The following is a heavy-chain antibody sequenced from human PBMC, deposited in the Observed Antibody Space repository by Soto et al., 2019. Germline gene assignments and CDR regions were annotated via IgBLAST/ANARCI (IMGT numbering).Heavy chain of an antibody. J-gene: IGHJ2*01. CDR2: IKQDGSEK. D-gene: IGHD3-3*01. CDR1: GFTFSSYR. CDR3: ARLGVVRFAVPAAWYFDL. V-gene: IGHV3-7*01. Sequence: EVQLVESGGGLVQPGGSLRLSCAASGFTFSSYRMSWARQAPGKGLEWVANIKQDGSEKYYVESVKVRFTISRDKANNSLFLQMISLRAADTPVYYCARLGVVRFAVPAAWYFDLWGRGTLVTVSS.